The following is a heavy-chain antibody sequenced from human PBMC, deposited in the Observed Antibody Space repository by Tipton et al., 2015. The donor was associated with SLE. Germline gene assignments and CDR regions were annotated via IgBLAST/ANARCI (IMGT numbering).Heavy chain of an antibody. CDR3: ARSPMMCTGGTCYGDAFDI. D-gene: IGHD2-15*01. CDR1: GYSISSGYH. J-gene: IGHJ3*02. CDR2: IYHTGSS. V-gene: IGHV4-38-2*02. Sequence: TLSLTCTVSGYSISSGYHWGWIRQPPGKGLEWIATIYHTGSSYYNPSLKRRVTISVDTFYNQVSLKMRSLTAADTAVYYCARSPMMCTGGTCYGDAFDIWGQGTVVTVSS.